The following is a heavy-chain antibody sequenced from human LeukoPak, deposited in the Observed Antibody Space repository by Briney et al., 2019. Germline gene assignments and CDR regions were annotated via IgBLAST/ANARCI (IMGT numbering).Heavy chain of an antibody. CDR3: AKGRVGHSPGYYYGNDAFDI. V-gene: IGHV3-23*01. J-gene: IGHJ3*02. CDR1: GFTFSSYA. CDR2: ISGSGDII. Sequence: GGSLRLSCAASGFTFSSYAMTWVRQATGKGLEWGSTISGSGDIIYYADSVKGRFTISRDNPKNTLYLQMNSLRAEDTAVYYCAKGRVGHSPGYYYGNDAFDIWGQGTMVTVSS. D-gene: IGHD3-22*01.